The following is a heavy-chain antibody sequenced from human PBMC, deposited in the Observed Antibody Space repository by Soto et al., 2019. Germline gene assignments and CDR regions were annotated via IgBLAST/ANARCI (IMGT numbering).Heavy chain of an antibody. CDR3: AMELHYSRGWYDFDY. Sequence: QVQLVQSGAEVKKPGSSVKVSCKASGGTFSSYAISWVRQAPGPGLEWMGGIIPIFGTANYAQKFQGRVTITADESTSTAYMELSSLRSEDTAVYYCAMELHYSRGWYDFDYWGQGTLVTVSS. CDR2: IIPIFGTA. V-gene: IGHV1-69*01. D-gene: IGHD6-19*01. J-gene: IGHJ4*02. CDR1: GGTFSSYA.